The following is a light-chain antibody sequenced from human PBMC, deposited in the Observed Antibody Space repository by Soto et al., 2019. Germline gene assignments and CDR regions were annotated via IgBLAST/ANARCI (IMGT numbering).Light chain of an antibody. CDR3: QQYNNWPSWT. Sequence: EIVITQSPATLSVSPGQRDTLSCRASQSVSSNLAWYQQKPGQAPRLLIYGASTRATGIPARSSGSGSGTEFTLTISSLQSEDFAVYYCQQYNNWPSWTFGQGTKVDIK. CDR2: GAS. V-gene: IGKV3-15*01. CDR1: QSVSSN. J-gene: IGKJ1*01.